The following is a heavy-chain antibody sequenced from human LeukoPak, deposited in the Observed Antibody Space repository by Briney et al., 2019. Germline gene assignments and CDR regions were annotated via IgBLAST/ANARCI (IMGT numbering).Heavy chain of an antibody. J-gene: IGHJ5*02. Sequence: SETLSLTCTASGGSISSSSYYWGWIRQPPGKGLEWIGSIYYSGSTYYNPSLKSRVTISVDTSKNQFSLKLSSVTAADTAVYYCAMDCSGGSCFDPWGQGTLVTVSS. CDR1: GGSISSSSYY. CDR2: IYYSGST. V-gene: IGHV4-39*01. D-gene: IGHD2-15*01. CDR3: AMDCSGGSCFDP.